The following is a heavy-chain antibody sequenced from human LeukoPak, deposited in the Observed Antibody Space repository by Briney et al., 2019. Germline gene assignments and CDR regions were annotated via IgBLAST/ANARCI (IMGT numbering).Heavy chain of an antibody. V-gene: IGHV4-59*01. Sequence: PSETLSLTCTVSGDSISSYFWSWIRQPPGKGLERIAYIYNSGSTNYNPSLRSRVTISVDTSKNQFSLRLSSVTAADTAVYYCAREVRVSGYFEYWGQGTLVTVSS. J-gene: IGHJ4*02. D-gene: IGHD1-26*01. CDR1: GDSISSYF. CDR2: IYNSGST. CDR3: AREVRVSGYFEY.